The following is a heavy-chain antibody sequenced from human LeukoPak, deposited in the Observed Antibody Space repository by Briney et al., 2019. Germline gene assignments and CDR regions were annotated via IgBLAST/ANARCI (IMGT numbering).Heavy chain of an antibody. V-gene: IGHV3-23*01. CDR1: GFTFSSYG. CDR3: AKERGNSGYFDY. CDR2: ISGSGGST. D-gene: IGHD3-10*01. Sequence: GGSLRLSCAASGFTFSSYGMSWVRQAPGKGLEWGSAISGSGGSTYYADSVKGRFTVSRDNTKISLYLQMNSLRTEDTALYYCAKERGNSGYFDYWGQGTLVTVSS. J-gene: IGHJ4*02.